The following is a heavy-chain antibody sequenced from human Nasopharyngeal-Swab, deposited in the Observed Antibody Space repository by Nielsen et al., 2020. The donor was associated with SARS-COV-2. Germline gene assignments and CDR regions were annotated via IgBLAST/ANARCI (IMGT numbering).Heavy chain of an antibody. J-gene: IGHJ4*02. CDR2: IKQDGSEK. D-gene: IGHD1-7*01. CDR3: ARVAEGTGTQRVAPCFDY. CDR1: GFTFSSYW. Sequence: GGSLRLSCAASGFTFSSYWMSWVRQAPGKGLEWVANIKQDGSEKYYVDSVKGRFTISRDNAKNSLYLQMNSLRAEDTAVYYCARVAEGTGTQRVAPCFDYWGQGTLVTVSS. V-gene: IGHV3-7*01.